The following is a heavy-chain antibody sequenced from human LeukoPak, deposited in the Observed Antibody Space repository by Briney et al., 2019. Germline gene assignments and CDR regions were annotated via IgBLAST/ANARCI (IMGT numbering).Heavy chain of an antibody. D-gene: IGHD3-10*01. CDR3: AREGAYYYGSGSYLPFDY. Sequence: PSETLSLTCTVSGGSISSYYWSWIRQPAGKGLEWIGRIYTSGSTNYNPSLKSRVTMSLDTSKNQFSLKLSSVTAADTAVYYCAREGAYYYGSGSYLPFDYWGQGILVTVSS. CDR1: GGSISSYY. CDR2: IYTSGST. J-gene: IGHJ4*02. V-gene: IGHV4-4*07.